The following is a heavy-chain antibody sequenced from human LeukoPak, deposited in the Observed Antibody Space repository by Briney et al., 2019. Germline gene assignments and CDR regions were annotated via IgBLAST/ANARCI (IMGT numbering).Heavy chain of an antibody. CDR3: ARETEPTDVTVYYYYYGMDV. CDR2: INPSGGST. J-gene: IGHJ6*02. V-gene: IGHV1-46*01. CDR1: GYTFTSYY. D-gene: IGHD1-14*01. Sequence: GASVKVSCKASGYTFTSYYMHWVRQAPGQGLEWMGIINPSGGSTSYAQKFQGRVTMTRDTSTSTVYMELSSLRSEDTAVYYCARETEPTDVTVYYYYYGMDVWGQGTTVTVSS.